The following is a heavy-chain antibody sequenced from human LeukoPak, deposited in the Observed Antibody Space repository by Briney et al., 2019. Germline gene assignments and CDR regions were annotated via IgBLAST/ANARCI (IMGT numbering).Heavy chain of an antibody. D-gene: IGHD3-10*01. CDR2: IYPADGDT. V-gene: IGHV5-51*01. CDR3: ARLRSGYGSGSFDY. J-gene: IGHJ4*02. CDR1: EFSFTSYW. Sequence: GESLKISCKGSEFSFTSYWIAWVRQMPGRGLEYMAIIYPADGDTRYSPSFQRQVTISADTSISTAYLQWSSLKASDTAIYFCARLRSGYGSGSFDYWGQGTLITVSS.